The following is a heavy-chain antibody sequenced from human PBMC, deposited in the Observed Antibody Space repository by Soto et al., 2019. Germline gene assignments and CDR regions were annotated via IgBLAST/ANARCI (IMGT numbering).Heavy chain of an antibody. CDR3: ARGTLYNFWSGYYSGRPYYFDY. CDR2: INHSGST. D-gene: IGHD3-3*01. Sequence: PSETLSLTCAVYGGSFSGYYWSWIRQPPGKGLEWIGEINHSGSTNYNPSLKSRVTISVDTSKNQFSLKLSSVTAADTAVYYCARGTLYNFWSGYYSGRPYYFDYWGQGTLVTVFS. J-gene: IGHJ4*02. CDR1: GGSFSGYY. V-gene: IGHV4-34*01.